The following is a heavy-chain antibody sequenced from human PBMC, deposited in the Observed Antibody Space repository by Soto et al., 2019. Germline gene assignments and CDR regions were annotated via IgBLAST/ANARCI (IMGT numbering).Heavy chain of an antibody. J-gene: IGHJ4*02. CDR3: EMIVATDPTDY. CDR1: GGSISSSNW. CDR2: IYHSGST. Sequence: SETLSLTCAVSGGSISSSNWWSWVRQPPGKGLEWIGEIYHSGSTNYNPSLKSRVTISVDKSKNQFSLKLSSVTAADTAVYYCEMIVATDPTDYWGQGTLVTVYS. V-gene: IGHV4-4*02. D-gene: IGHD5-12*01.